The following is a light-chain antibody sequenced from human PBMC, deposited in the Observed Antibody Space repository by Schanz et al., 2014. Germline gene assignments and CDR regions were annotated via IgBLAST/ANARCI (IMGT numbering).Light chain of an antibody. Sequence: QSALTQPASVSGAPGQSITISCTGTSSDVGAYNYVSWYQQHPGKAPKLMIYDVTYRPSGVSNRFSGSKSGNTASLTISGLQAEDEADYYCCSYAGYWVFGGGTKLTVL. J-gene: IGLJ3*02. CDR2: DVT. CDR3: CSYAGYWV. V-gene: IGLV2-14*03. CDR1: SSDVGAYNY.